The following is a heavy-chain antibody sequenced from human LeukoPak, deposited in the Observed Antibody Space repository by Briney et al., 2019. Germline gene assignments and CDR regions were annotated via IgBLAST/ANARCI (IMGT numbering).Heavy chain of an antibody. D-gene: IGHD4-17*01. CDR1: GGSISSYY. V-gene: IGHV4-59*01. Sequence: PSETLSLTCTVSGGSISSYYWSWIRQPPGKGLEWIGYIYYSGSTNYNPSLKSRVTISVDTSKNQFSLKLSSVTAADTAVYYCARGHGDYHGNHCFDYWGQGTLVTVSP. CDR2: IYYSGST. J-gene: IGHJ4*02. CDR3: ARGHGDYHGNHCFDY.